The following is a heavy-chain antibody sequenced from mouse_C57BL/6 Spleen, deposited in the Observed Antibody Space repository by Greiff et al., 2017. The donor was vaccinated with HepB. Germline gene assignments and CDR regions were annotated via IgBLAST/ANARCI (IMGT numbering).Heavy chain of an antibody. CDR3: ARDYVRYFDV. CDR1: GYAFSSSW. D-gene: IGHD1-1*01. V-gene: IGHV1-82*01. Sequence: QVQLKESGPELVKPGASVKISCKASGYAFSSSWMNWVKQRPGKGLEWIGRIYPGDGDTNYNGKFKGKATLTADKSSSTAYMQLSSLTSEDSAVYFCARDYVRYFDVWGTGTTVTVSS. J-gene: IGHJ1*03. CDR2: IYPGDGDT.